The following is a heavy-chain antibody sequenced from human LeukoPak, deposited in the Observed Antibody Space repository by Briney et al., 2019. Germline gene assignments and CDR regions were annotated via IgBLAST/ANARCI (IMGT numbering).Heavy chain of an antibody. CDR3: ARDRSPYDSSAYYLDY. D-gene: IGHD3-22*01. Sequence: GGSLRLSCAASGFNFSNYSMNWVRQAPGKGLEWVSYIRSSSSTIYYTDSVKGRFTVSRDNAKNSLYLQMNSLRDEDTAVYYCARDRSPYDSSAYYLDYWGQGTLVTVSS. V-gene: IGHV3-48*02. CDR1: GFNFSNYS. CDR2: IRSSSSTI. J-gene: IGHJ4*02.